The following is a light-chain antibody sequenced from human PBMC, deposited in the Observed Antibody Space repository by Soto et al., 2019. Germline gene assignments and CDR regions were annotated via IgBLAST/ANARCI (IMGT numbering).Light chain of an antibody. J-gene: IGKJ5*01. CDR3: QQRYSTPRT. V-gene: IGKV1-39*01. CDR1: QSISSY. CDR2: AAS. Sequence: DIQMTQSPSSLSASVGDRVTITCRASQSISSYLNWYQQKPGKAPKLLIYAASSLQSGVPSRFSGSGSGTDFTLTISILQPEDCATYYCQQRYSTPRTFRQGTRLEIK.